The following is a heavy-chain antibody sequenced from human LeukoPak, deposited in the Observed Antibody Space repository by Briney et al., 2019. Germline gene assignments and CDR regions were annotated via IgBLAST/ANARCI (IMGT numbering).Heavy chain of an antibody. J-gene: IGHJ3*02. Sequence: SQTLSLTCTVSGGSISSGGYYWSWIRQHPGKGLEWIGYIYYSGSTYYNPSLKSRVTISVDTSKNQFSLKLSSVTAADTAVYYCARDRRVRGVIGSAFDIWGQGTMVTVSS. D-gene: IGHD3-10*01. CDR1: GGSISSGGYY. CDR2: IYYSGST. CDR3: ARDRRVRGVIGSAFDI. V-gene: IGHV4-31*03.